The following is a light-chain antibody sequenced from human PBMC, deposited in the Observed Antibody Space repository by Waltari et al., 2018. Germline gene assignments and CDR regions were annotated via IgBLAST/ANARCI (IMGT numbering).Light chain of an antibody. V-gene: IGKV3-20*01. CDR1: QSVSSSY. CDR3: QQYGSSPKT. CDR2: GAS. J-gene: IGKJ1*01. Sequence: DIVLTQSPGPLSLSPGERATLSCSASQSVSSSYLAWYHQKPGQAPRLLIYGASSMATGIPDRFSGSGSGTDFTLTISRLEPEDFAVYYCQQYGSSPKTFGQGTKVEIK.